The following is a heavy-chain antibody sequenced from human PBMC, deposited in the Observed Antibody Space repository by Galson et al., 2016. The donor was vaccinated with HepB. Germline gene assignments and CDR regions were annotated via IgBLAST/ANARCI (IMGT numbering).Heavy chain of an antibody. D-gene: IGHD6-13*01. V-gene: IGHV1-3*01. J-gene: IGHJ6*02. CDR2: INGGNGNT. CDR1: GYTFSSYG. CDR3: TRDLLSTIAAHAGGV. Sequence: SVKVSCKASGYTFSSYGMHWVRQAPGHRLEWMGRINGGNGNTRYSQKFQGRVTITRDTSATTVYMELSSLRSEVTGVYYCTRDLLSTIAAHAGGVWGQGTTVTVSS.